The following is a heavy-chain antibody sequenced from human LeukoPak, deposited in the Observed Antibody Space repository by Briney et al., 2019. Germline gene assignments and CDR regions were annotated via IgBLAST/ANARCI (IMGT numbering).Heavy chain of an antibody. D-gene: IGHD1-26*01. J-gene: IGHJ4*02. CDR3: AREIMSGSYPVLDY. CDR1: GFTFSSYA. Sequence: GGSLRLSCAASGFTFSSYAMHWVRQAPGKGLEWVAVISYDGSNKYYADSVKGRFTISRDNSKNTLYLQMGSLRAEDTAVYYCAREIMSGSYPVLDYWGQGTLVTVSS. V-gene: IGHV3-30*14. CDR2: ISYDGSNK.